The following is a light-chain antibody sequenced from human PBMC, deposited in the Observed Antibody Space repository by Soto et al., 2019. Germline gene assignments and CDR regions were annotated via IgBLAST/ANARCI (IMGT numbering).Light chain of an antibody. CDR1: QSVGSY. J-gene: IGKJ4*01. CDR2: DAS. Sequence: ETVLTQSPASLSLSPGERASLSCRASQSVGSYLAWYQQKPGQAPRLLIYDASTRATGIPARFSGSGSGTDFTLTISSLETEDFAVYYCQQRSNWPPLRTFGGGTKVEIK. CDR3: QQRSNWPPLRT. V-gene: IGKV3-11*01.